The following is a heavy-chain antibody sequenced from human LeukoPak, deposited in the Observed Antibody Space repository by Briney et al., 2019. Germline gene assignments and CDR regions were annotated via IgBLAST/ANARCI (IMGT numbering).Heavy chain of an antibody. CDR2: ISGSGGST. D-gene: IGHD3-10*01. V-gene: IGHV3-23*01. J-gene: IGHJ5*02. CDR3: ARDRGLYGEVLFDP. CDR1: GFTFSSYA. Sequence: GGSLRLSCAASGFTFSSYAMSWVRQAPGKGLEWVSAISGSGGSTYYADSVKGRFTISRDNSKNTLYLQMNSLRAEDTAVYYCARDRGLYGEVLFDPWGQGTLVTVSS.